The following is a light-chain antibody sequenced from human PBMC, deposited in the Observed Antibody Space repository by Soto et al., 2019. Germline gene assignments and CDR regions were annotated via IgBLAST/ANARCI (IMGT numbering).Light chain of an antibody. CDR2: DAS. J-gene: IGKJ1*01. CDR1: QSISSW. CDR3: QQYNSYPWT. V-gene: IGKV1-5*01. Sequence: DIQMTQSPSTLSASVGDRVTITCRASQSISSWLAWYQQKPGKAPKLLIYDASSLESGVPSRFRGSGPGTEFTLTISSLQPDDFATYYCQQYNSYPWTFGQGTKVEIK.